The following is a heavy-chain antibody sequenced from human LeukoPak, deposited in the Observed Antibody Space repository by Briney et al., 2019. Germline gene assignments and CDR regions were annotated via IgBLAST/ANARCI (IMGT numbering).Heavy chain of an antibody. D-gene: IGHD2-21*01. V-gene: IGHV5-51*01. CDR2: IYPGDSDT. CDR3: ARRGLLQSFDY. J-gene: IGHJ4*02. CDR1: GYSFTCCC. Sequence: GESLKISCKGSGYSFTCCCIGWGRQMPGKGLVWMGIIYPGDSDTRYSPSFQGQVTISADKSISTAYLQWSTLNASDTAMYYCARRGLLQSFDYWGQGTLVTVSS.